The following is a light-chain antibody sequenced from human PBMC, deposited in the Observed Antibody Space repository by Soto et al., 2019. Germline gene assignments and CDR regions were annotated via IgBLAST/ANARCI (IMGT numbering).Light chain of an antibody. J-gene: IGKJ1*01. Sequence: EIVMTQSPATLSVSPGERVTLSCRASQSVSSDLAWYHHKPGQAPRLLIYGASTRATGIPARFSGSGFGTEFTLTISSLQSADFAVYYCQQYSNWPSWTFGQGTKVEIK. CDR1: QSVSSD. V-gene: IGKV3-15*01. CDR2: GAS. CDR3: QQYSNWPSWT.